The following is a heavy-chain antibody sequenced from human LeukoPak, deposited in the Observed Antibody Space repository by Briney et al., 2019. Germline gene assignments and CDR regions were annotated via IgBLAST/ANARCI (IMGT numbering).Heavy chain of an antibody. Sequence: SETLSLTCAVYGGSFSGYYWSWIRQPPGKGLEWIGEINHSGSTNYNPSLKSRVTISVDTSKNQFSLKLSSVTAADTAVYYCARGRGIAVAGLDPWGQGTLVTVSS. CDR1: GGSFSGYY. CDR3: ARGRGIAVAGLDP. J-gene: IGHJ5*02. V-gene: IGHV4-34*01. CDR2: INHSGST. D-gene: IGHD6-19*01.